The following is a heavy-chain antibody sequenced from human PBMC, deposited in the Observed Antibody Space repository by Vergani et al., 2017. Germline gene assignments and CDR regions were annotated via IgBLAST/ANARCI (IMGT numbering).Heavy chain of an antibody. CDR2: IYPGDSDT. Sequence: EVQLVQSGAEVKKPGESLKISCKGSGYSFTSYWIGWVRQMPGKGLEWMGIIYPGDSDTRYSPSFQGQVTISADKSISTAYLQWSSLKASDTAMYYCARSQKGESLYYYDSSGYPLWGQGTLVTVSS. CDR3: ARSQKGESLYYYDSSGYPL. CDR1: GYSFTSYW. D-gene: IGHD3-22*01. J-gene: IGHJ4*02. V-gene: IGHV5-51*01.